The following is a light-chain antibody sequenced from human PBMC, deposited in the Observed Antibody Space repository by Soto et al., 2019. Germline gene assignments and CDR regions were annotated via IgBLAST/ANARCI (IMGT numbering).Light chain of an antibody. CDR1: NIGSKS. V-gene: IGLV3-21*04. Sequence: SYELPQPPSVSVAPGKTARITCGGNNIGSKSVHWYQQKPGQAPVLVIYYDSDRPSGIPERFSGSNSGNTATLTISTVEAGDEADYYCQVWDSSSDHPGVVFGGGTKLTVL. J-gene: IGLJ2*01. CDR2: YDS. CDR3: QVWDSSSDHPGVV.